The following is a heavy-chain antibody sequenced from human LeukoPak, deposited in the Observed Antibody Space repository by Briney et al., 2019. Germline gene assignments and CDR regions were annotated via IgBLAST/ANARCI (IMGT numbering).Heavy chain of an antibody. D-gene: IGHD6-13*01. CDR3: AKDRAQQLVLDF. Sequence: PGGSLRLSCAASDFTVSSNYMSWVRQAPGKGLEWVSIIYSGGSTYYADSVKGRFTISRDNSKNTLFLQMNSLRAEDTAVYYCAKDRAQQLVLDFWGQGTLVTVSS. J-gene: IGHJ4*02. CDR1: DFTVSSNY. CDR2: IYSGGST. V-gene: IGHV3-53*01.